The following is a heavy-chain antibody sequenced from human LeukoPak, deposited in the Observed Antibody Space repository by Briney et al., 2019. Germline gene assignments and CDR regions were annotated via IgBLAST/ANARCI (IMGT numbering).Heavy chain of an antibody. CDR3: AKDLWRKRTAYEMDV. CDR2: ISFDGVKT. CDR1: GFTFSSYG. D-gene: IGHD3-3*01. Sequence: GRSLRLSCAASGFTFSSYGMHWVRQARGKGLEWVALISFDGVKTDYADSVKGRFTISRDSSQNTLYLQMNSLRAEDTAVYYCAKDLWRKRTAYEMDVWGQGTTVTVSS. J-gene: IGHJ6*02. V-gene: IGHV3-30*18.